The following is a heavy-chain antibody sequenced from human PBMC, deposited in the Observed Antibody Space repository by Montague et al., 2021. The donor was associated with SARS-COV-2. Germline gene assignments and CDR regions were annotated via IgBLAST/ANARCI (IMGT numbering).Heavy chain of an antibody. V-gene: IGHV4-34*01. Sequence: SETLSLTCAVYGGSFSGYYWSWIRQPPGKGLEWIGEINHSGSTNYNPSLKSRVTISVDASKNQISLKLSSVTAADTAVYYCARVRAVPAAMRICSRGRSYYGMDPWGQGTTVTVSS. CDR3: ARVRAVPAAMRICSRGRSYYGMDP. J-gene: IGHJ6*02. CDR2: INHSGST. D-gene: IGHD2-2*01. CDR1: GGSFSGYY.